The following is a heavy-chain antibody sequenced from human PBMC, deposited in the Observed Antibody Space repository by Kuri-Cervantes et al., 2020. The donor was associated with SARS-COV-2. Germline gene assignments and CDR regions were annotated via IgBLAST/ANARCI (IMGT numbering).Heavy chain of an antibody. CDR1: GGSFSGYY. V-gene: IGHV4-34*01. D-gene: IGHD2-2*01. Sequence: SETLSLTCAVYGGSFSGYYWSWIRQPPGKGLEWIGEINHSGSTNYNPSLKSRVTISVDTSKNQFSLKLRSVTAADTAVYYCAGWPVVPAANPKWGIDYWGQGTLVTVSS. J-gene: IGHJ4*02. CDR3: AGWPVVPAANPKWGIDY. CDR2: INHSGST.